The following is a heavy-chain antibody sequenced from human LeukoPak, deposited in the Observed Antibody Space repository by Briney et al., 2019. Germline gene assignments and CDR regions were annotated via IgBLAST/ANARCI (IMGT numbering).Heavy chain of an antibody. J-gene: IGHJ4*01. CDR2: IYTTGRT. Sequence: SETLSLTCSVSGGSINSYWWSWIRQPAGKGLEFIGRIYTTGRTNYNPSLKSRVSMSVDTSKNKFSLELRSVTAADTAVYFCARAGYTISSYRFDYWGHGALVTVSS. CDR3: ARAGYTISSYRFDY. V-gene: IGHV4-4*07. D-gene: IGHD3-16*02. CDR1: GGSINSYW.